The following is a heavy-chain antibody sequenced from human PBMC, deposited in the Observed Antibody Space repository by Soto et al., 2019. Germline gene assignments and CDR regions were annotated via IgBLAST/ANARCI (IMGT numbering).Heavy chain of an antibody. CDR1: GGSFSGYY. Sequence: QVQLQQWGAGLLKPSETLSLTCAVYGGSFSGYYWSWIRQPPGKGLEWIGEINHSGSTNYNPSLKSRVTISVDTSKNQFSLKLSSVTAADTAVYYCAVAASYYDGMDVWGQGTTVTVSS. D-gene: IGHD2-15*01. J-gene: IGHJ6*02. CDR2: INHSGST. CDR3: AVAASYYDGMDV. V-gene: IGHV4-34*01.